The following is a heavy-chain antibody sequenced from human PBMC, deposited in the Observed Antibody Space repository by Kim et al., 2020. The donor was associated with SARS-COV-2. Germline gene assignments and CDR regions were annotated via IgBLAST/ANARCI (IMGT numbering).Heavy chain of an antibody. CDR2: IYYSGST. Sequence: SETLSLTCTVSGGSISSYYWSWIRQPPGKGLEWIGYIYYSGSTNYNPSLKSRVTISVDTSKNQFSLKLSSVTAADTAVYYCARDGTNGMDVWGQGTTVTVSS. CDR3: ARDGTNGMDV. V-gene: IGHV4-59*01. CDR1: GGSISSYY. J-gene: IGHJ6*02. D-gene: IGHD1-1*01.